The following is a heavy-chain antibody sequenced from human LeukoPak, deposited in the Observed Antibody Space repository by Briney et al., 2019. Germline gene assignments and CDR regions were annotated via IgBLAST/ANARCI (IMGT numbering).Heavy chain of an antibody. CDR1: GGTFSSYA. CDR2: ISAYNGNT. V-gene: IGHV1-18*01. Sequence: GGSVKVSCKASGGTFSSYAISWVRQAPGQGLEWMGWISAYNGNTNYAQKLQGRVTMTTDTSTSTAYMELRSLRSDDTAVYYCARSLAVADDFDYWGQGTLVTVSS. CDR3: ARSLAVADDFDY. D-gene: IGHD6-19*01. J-gene: IGHJ4*02.